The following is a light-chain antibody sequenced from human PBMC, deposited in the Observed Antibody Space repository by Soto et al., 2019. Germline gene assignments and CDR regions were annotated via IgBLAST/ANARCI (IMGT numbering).Light chain of an antibody. J-gene: IGLJ1*01. CDR3: SSYAGINNLGV. CDR1: SSDVGGYKY. CDR2: EVN. V-gene: IGLV2-8*01. Sequence: QSALTQPPSAYVSPGQSVTISCTGTSSDVGGYKYVSWYHQHQGKAPKLMIFEVNKRPSGGPDRFSGSKSGNTASLTVSGLQAEDEADYYCSSYAGINNLGVFGTGTKLTVL.